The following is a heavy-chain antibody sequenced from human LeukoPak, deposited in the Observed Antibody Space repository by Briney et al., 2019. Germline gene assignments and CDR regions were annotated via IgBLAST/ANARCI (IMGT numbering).Heavy chain of an antibody. J-gene: IGHJ4*02. D-gene: IGHD6-13*01. CDR2: INPNSGGT. V-gene: IGHV1-2*02. CDR1: GYTFTGYY. Sequence: GASVKVSCKASGYTFTGYYMHWVRQAQGPGLGWVGWINPNSGGTNYSQKFQGRVIMTRDTSISTACMELSRLRSDDTAVYYCARGVLGISSSWYDYWGQGTLVTVSS. CDR3: ARGVLGISSSWYDY.